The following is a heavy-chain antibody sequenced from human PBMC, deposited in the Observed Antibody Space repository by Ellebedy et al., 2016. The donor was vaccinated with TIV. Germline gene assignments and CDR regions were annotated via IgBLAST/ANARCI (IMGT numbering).Heavy chain of an antibody. Sequence: GESLKISXAASGFTFSSYAMSWVRQAPGKGLEWVAVISYDGSNKYYADSVKGRFTISRDNSKNTLYLQMNSLRAEDTAVYYCARHRSSGWYDYWGQGTLVTVSS. CDR1: GFTFSSYA. CDR2: ISYDGSNK. V-gene: IGHV3-30*04. J-gene: IGHJ4*02. CDR3: ARHRSSGWYDY. D-gene: IGHD6-19*01.